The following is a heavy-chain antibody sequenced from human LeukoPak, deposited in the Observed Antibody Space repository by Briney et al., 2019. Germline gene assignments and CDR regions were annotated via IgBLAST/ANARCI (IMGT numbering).Heavy chain of an antibody. D-gene: IGHD4-23*01. CDR2: IYYSGNT. Sequence: SETLSLTCTVSGGSISSSSYYWGWIRQPPGKGLEWIGSIYYSGNTYYNPSLKSRVTISIDTPKNQFSLKLSSVTAADTAVYYCANSANYGGNSGYFDYWGQGTLVTVSS. J-gene: IGHJ4*02. CDR1: GGSISSSSYY. V-gene: IGHV4-39*01. CDR3: ANSANYGGNSGYFDY.